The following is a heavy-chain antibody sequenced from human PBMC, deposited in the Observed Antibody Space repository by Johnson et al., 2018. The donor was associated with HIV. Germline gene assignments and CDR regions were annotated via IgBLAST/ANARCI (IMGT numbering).Heavy chain of an antibody. J-gene: IGHJ3*02. D-gene: IGHD6-19*01. V-gene: IGHV3-49*04. CDR3: ISYFSSGGYTARVAFDI. Sequence: VQLVESGGGLVKPGGSLRLSCAASGFTFSNAWMNWVRQAPGKGLEWVGFIRSKAYGGTTQYAASVKGRFTFSRDDSKSNAYLQMYSLKTEETAVYYGISYFSSGGYTARVAFDIWGQGTRVTVSS. CDR1: GFTFSNAW. CDR2: IRSKAYGGTT.